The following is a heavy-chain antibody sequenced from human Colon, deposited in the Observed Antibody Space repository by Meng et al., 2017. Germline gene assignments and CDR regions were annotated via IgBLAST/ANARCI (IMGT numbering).Heavy chain of an antibody. CDR1: GASVSVNSY. CDR3: ARHGGYYQDF. J-gene: IGHJ4*02. Sequence: QVQLQESGPGLVKPSEPLSLACSVSGASVSVNSYWSWVRQPPGRGLEWIGQIDHRGSAYYRPSLNSRVTMSLDKSRNQFSLRLTSVTAADTAEYYCARHGGYYQDFWGQGTLVTVSS. V-gene: IGHV4-4*02. CDR2: IDHRGSA. D-gene: IGHD4-23*01.